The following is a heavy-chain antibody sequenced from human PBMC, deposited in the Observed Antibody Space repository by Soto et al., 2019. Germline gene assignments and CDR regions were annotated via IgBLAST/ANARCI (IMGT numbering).Heavy chain of an antibody. CDR3: ARVRDPHLDHYGLDV. J-gene: IGHJ6*02. CDR2: LIPIYDAP. V-gene: IGHV1-69*06. Sequence: SVKVSCKTSGFTFNVYGINCVLQSPLQGLDWMGGLIPIYDAPNYAQKFQDRVTITADKSTTTVYLELSSLTSEDTAVYFCARVRDPHLDHYGLDVWGQGTTVTVSS. CDR1: GFTFNVYG.